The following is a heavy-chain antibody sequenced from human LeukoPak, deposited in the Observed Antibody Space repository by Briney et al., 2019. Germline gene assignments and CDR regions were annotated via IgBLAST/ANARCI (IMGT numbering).Heavy chain of an antibody. D-gene: IGHD5-18*01. V-gene: IGHV4-59*08. CDR2: IYYSGST. CDR1: GGSISSYY. J-gene: IGHJ4*02. Sequence: TSETLSLTCTVSGGSISSYYWSWIPQPPGKGLEWLGYIYYSGSTNYNPSLKSRVTISVDTSKNQFSLKLSSVTAADTAVYYCARRAPYSYEWSTLDYWGQGTLVTVSS. CDR3: ARRAPYSYEWSTLDY.